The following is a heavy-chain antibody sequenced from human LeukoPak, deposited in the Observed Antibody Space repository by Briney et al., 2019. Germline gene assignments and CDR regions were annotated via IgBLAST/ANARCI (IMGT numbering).Heavy chain of an antibody. CDR1: GYSFTSYW. CDR2: IYPGDSDT. Sequence: GESLKISCKGSGYSFTSYWIGWVRQMPGKGLEWMGIIYPGDSDTRYSPSFQGQVTISADKSISTAYLQWSSLKASDTAMYYCARLRDSSGWEGYFDYWGQGTLVTVSS. D-gene: IGHD6-19*01. J-gene: IGHJ4*02. CDR3: ARLRDSSGWEGYFDY. V-gene: IGHV5-51*01.